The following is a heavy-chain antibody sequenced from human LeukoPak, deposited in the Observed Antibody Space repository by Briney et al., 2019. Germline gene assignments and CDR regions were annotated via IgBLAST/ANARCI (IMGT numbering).Heavy chain of an antibody. CDR1: GGSISIYY. Sequence: SETLSLTCTVSGGSISIYYWSWVRQPPGKGLEWIGYIYNSGSTNYNPSLRGRVTISVDTSKNQFSLKLSSVTAADTAVYYCVRDRELTYWGQGILVTVSS. CDR2: IYNSGST. D-gene: IGHD3-10*01. J-gene: IGHJ4*02. V-gene: IGHV4-59*01. CDR3: VRDRELTY.